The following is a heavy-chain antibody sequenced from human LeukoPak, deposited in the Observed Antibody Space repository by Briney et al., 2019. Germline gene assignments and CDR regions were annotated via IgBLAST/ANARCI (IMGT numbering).Heavy chain of an antibody. Sequence: AGGSLRVYCAASGFTFTSYAMHWVRQAPGKGLERVAVISYDGSNKYYADSVKGRFTISRENSKNTLYLQMNSLRAEDTAVYYCARDLEWELLSCAFDIWGQGTMVTVSS. CDR2: ISYDGSNK. CDR3: ARDLEWELLSCAFDI. D-gene: IGHD1-26*01. V-gene: IGHV3-30-3*01. CDR1: GFTFTSYA. J-gene: IGHJ3*02.